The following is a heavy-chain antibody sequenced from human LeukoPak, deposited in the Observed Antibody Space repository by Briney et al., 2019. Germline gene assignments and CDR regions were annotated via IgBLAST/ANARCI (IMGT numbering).Heavy chain of an antibody. J-gene: IGHJ5*02. CDR3: ARVCITIFGVVIVATNSWFDP. V-gene: IGHV1-18*01. Sequence: ASVKVSCKSSGYTFTSYGISWVRQAPGQGLEWMGLISAYNGNTNYAQKLQGRVTMTTDTSTSTAYMELRSLRSDDTAVYYCARVCITIFGVVIVATNSWFDPWGQGTLVTVSS. D-gene: IGHD3-3*01. CDR1: GYTFTSYG. CDR2: ISAYNGNT.